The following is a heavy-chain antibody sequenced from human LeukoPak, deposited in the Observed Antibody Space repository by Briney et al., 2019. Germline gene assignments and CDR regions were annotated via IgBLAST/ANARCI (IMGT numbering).Heavy chain of an antibody. Sequence: PGGSLRLSCAASGFTFSSYAMHWVRQAPGKGLEWVAVISYDGSNKYYADSVKGRFTISRDNSKNTLYLQMNSLRAEDTAVYYCARANYCSGGSCYTPPPFDYWGQGTLVTVSS. CDR2: ISYDGSNK. D-gene: IGHD2-15*01. CDR3: ARANYCSGGSCYTPPPFDY. J-gene: IGHJ4*02. CDR1: GFTFSSYA. V-gene: IGHV3-30*04.